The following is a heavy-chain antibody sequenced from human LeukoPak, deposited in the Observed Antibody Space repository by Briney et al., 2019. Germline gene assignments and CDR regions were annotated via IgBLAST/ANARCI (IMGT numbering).Heavy chain of an antibody. CDR3: ASGDSLAFDI. CDR2: IIPILGIA. D-gene: IGHD3-22*01. J-gene: IGHJ3*02. Sequence: SVKVSCKASGGTFSSYAISWVRQAPGQGLDWMGRIIPILGIAHYAQKFQGRVTSTADKSTSTAYMELSRLRSEDTAVYYCASGDSLAFDIWGQGTMVTVSS. CDR1: GGTFSSYA. V-gene: IGHV1-69*04.